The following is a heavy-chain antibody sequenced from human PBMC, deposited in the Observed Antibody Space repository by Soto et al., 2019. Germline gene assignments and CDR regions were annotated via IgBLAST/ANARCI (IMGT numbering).Heavy chain of an antibody. V-gene: IGHV3-23*01. J-gene: IGHJ6*02. D-gene: IGHD2-15*01. CDR2: ISGSGGST. CDR3: AKGFSPLGYCSGGSCYPEYYYYGMDV. Sequence: GGSLRLSCAASGFTFSSYAMSWVRQAPGKGLEWVSAISGSGGSTYYADSVKGRFTISRDNSKNTLYLQMNSLRAEDTAVYYCAKGFSPLGYCSGGSCYPEYYYYGMDVCGQGTTVTVSS. CDR1: GFTFSSYA.